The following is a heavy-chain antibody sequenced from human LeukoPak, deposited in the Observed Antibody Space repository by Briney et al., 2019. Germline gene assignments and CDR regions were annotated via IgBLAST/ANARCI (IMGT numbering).Heavy chain of an antibody. CDR3: ARETKYSSGWDDVDY. Sequence: PGGSLTLSCAASGFTFSSYSMNWLRQAPGKGLESVSSISSSSSYIYYADSVKGRFTISRDNAKNSLYLQMNRLRAEDTAVYYCARETKYSSGWDDVDYWGQGTLVTVSS. CDR2: ISSSSSYI. J-gene: IGHJ4*02. CDR1: GFTFSSYS. V-gene: IGHV3-21*01. D-gene: IGHD6-19*01.